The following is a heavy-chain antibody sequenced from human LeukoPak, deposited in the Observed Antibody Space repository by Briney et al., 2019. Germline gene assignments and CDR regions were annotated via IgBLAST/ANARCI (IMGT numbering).Heavy chain of an antibody. J-gene: IGHJ6*03. D-gene: IGHD3-10*01. CDR1: GFTFDDYA. Sequence: GGSLRLSCAASGFTFDDYAMHWVRQAPGKVLEWVSLISWDGGSTYYADSVKGRFTISRDNSKNSLYLQMNSLRAEDTALYYCAKDQGNYDYMDVWGKGTTVTVSS. CDR3: AKDQGNYDYMDV. V-gene: IGHV3-43D*03. CDR2: ISWDGGST.